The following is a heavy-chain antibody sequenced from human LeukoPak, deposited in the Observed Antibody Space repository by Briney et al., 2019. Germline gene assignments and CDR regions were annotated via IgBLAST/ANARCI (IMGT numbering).Heavy chain of an antibody. J-gene: IGHJ4*02. V-gene: IGHV3-7*01. Sequence: GRSLRLSCAASGFTFSSYGMHWVRQAPGKGLEWVANIKQDGSEKYYVDSVKGRSTISRDNAKNSLYLQMNSLRAEDTAVYYCARDSSLVAKWFGELPHYYFDYWGQGTLVTVSS. CDR1: GFTFSSYG. D-gene: IGHD3-10*01. CDR2: IKQDGSEK. CDR3: ARDSSLVAKWFGELPHYYFDY.